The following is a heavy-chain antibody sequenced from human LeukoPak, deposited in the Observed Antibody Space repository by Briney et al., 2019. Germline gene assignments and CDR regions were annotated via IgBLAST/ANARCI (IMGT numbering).Heavy chain of an antibody. J-gene: IGHJ4*02. D-gene: IGHD2-2*01. CDR1: GYTFTSYY. Sequence: GASVKVSCKASGYTFTSYYMHWVRQAPGQGLEWMGIIDPSGGSTSYAQKFQGRVTMARDTSTSTVYMELSSLRSEDTAVYYCASSTLYKSDCSSTSCLGPPFDYWGQGTLVTVSS. CDR3: ASSTLYKSDCSSTSCLGPPFDY. CDR2: IDPSGGST. V-gene: IGHV1-46*01.